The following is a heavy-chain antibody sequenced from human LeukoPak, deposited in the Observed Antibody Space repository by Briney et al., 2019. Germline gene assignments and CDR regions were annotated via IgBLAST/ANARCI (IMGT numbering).Heavy chain of an antibody. J-gene: IGHJ4*02. CDR1: GFTFSSYA. CDR3: ARVRYSGSYRPSDSIDY. D-gene: IGHD1-26*01. Sequence: GGSLRLSCAASGFTFSSYAMSWVRQAPGKGLEWVAVISYDGSNKYYADSVKGRFTISRDNSKNTLYLQMSSLRAEDTAVYYCARVRYSGSYRPSDSIDYWGQGTLVTVSS. CDR2: ISYDGSNK. V-gene: IGHV3-30*04.